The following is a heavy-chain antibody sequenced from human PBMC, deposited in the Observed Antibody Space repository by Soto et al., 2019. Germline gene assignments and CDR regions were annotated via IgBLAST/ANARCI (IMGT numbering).Heavy chain of an antibody. D-gene: IGHD3-3*01. CDR2: IYTSGST. V-gene: IGHV4-4*07. J-gene: IGHJ3*02. CDR1: GCSISSYF. Sequence: XETLLLTCAVSGCSISSYFWSWIRQPAGKGLEWIGRIYTSGSTNYNPSLKSRVTMSVDTSKNQFSLRLSSVTAADTAVYYCARDGDFWSGSYAFDIWGQGTMVTVSS. CDR3: ARDGDFWSGSYAFDI.